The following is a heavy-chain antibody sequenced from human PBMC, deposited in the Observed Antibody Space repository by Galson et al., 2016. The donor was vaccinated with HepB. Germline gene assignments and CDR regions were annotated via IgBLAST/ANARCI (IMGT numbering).Heavy chain of an antibody. Sequence: SLRLSCAASGFTFSSYAMHWVRQAPGKGLEWVAVISYDGDIENYADSVRGRFTISRDNSKNTLYLQMNNLRAEDTAVYYCAPRGRGYEPFDYWGQGTLVTVSS. J-gene: IGHJ4*02. CDR2: ISYDGDIE. V-gene: IGHV3-30-3*01. CDR3: APRGRGYEPFDY. D-gene: IGHD5-12*01. CDR1: GFTFSSYA.